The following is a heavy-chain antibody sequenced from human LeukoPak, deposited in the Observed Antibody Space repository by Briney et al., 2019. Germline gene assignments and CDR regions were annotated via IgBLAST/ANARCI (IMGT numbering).Heavy chain of an antibody. CDR2: IYSGGST. D-gene: IGHD3-10*01. CDR1: GFTVSSNY. Sequence: PGGSLRLSCAASGFTVSSNYMSWVRQAPGKGLEWVSVIYSGGSTYYADSVKGRFTISRDNSKNTLYLQMNSLRAEDTAVYYCARGEYYYGSGSYIDYYGMDVWDKGTTVTVSS. CDR3: ARGEYYYGSGSYIDYYGMDV. J-gene: IGHJ6*04. V-gene: IGHV3-53*01.